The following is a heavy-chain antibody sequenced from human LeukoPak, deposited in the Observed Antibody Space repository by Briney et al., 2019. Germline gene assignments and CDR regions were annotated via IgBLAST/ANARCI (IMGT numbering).Heavy chain of an antibody. J-gene: IGHJ4*02. CDR2: IYYSGST. V-gene: IGHV4-59*08. CDR3: ARGLPTDKIDY. Sequence: PSETLSLTCTVSGGSISSYYWSWIRQPPGKGLEWIGYIYYSGSTNYNPSLKSRVTISADTSKNQFSLNLRSVTDADTAVYYCARGLPTDKIDYWGQGTLVTVSS. D-gene: IGHD4-17*01. CDR1: GGSISSYY.